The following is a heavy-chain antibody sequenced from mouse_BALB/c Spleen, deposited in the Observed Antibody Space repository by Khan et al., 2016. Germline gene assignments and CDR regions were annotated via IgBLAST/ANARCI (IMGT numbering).Heavy chain of an antibody. CDR2: INPSNGRT. V-gene: IGHV1S81*02. CDR3: ANWDY. Sequence: QVRLQQSGAELVKPGASVKLSCKASGYTFTSYWMHWVKQRPGQGLEWIGEINPSNGRTNYNEKFKSKATLTVDKSSSTAYMQLSSLTSEDSAVYYCANWDYWGQGTTLTVSS. D-gene: IGHD4-1*01. CDR1: GYTFTSYW. J-gene: IGHJ2*01.